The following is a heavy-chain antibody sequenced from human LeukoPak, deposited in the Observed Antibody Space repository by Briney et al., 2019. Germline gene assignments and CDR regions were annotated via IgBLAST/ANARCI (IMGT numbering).Heavy chain of an antibody. CDR3: ATDCSSSSCLQTDY. CDR1: GFTFSTYD. CDR2: ISSTSTNK. Sequence: GGSLRLSCAASGFTFSTYDMIWVRQAPGKGLEWVSYISSTSTNKYHADSVEVRFTISRDNAKNSLYLQMNSLRAEDTAVYYCATDCSSSSCLQTDYWGQGTLVTVSS. J-gene: IGHJ4*02. D-gene: IGHD2-2*01. V-gene: IGHV3-48*03.